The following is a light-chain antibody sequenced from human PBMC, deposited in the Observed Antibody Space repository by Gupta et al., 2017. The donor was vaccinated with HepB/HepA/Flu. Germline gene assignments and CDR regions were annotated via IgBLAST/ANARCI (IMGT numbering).Light chain of an antibody. CDR2: KAS. CDR1: PSITRW. J-gene: IGKJ4*01. Sequence: IHITQFPSTLSAAVGDRVNITCRAGPSITRWLAWYQHKPGRAPILLLYKASILQSGVPSRFCASGFGTEFTLTISNLQPEDFATYYCQQCSSYPLTFGGGTKVEIK. CDR3: QQCSSYPLT. V-gene: IGKV1-5*03.